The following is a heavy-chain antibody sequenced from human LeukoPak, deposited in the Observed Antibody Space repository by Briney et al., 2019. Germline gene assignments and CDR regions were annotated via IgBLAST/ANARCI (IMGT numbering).Heavy chain of an antibody. D-gene: IGHD6-13*01. CDR3: ARHPYTSSWYESGFDY. CDR2: IYPGDSDT. J-gene: IGHJ4*02. Sequence: GESLMISCKGSGYSFTTYWIGWVRQMPGKGLEWMGIIYPGDSDTRYSPSFQGQVTISADKSISTAYLQWSSLKASDTAMYYCARHPYTSSWYESGFDYWGQGTLVTVSS. V-gene: IGHV5-51*01. CDR1: GYSFTTYW.